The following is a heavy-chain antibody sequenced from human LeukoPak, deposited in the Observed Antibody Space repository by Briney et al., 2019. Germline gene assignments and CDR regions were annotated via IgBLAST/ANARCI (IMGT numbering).Heavy chain of an antibody. Sequence: SETLTLTCTVSGGSISSYYWSWIRQPPGKGLEWIGYIYYSGSTNYNPSLKSRVTISVDTSKNQFSLNLTSVTTADTAVYYCARVSCSSTSCPRRDALDVWGQGTMVIVSS. CDR2: IYYSGST. V-gene: IGHV4-59*01. CDR3: ARVSCSSTSCPRRDALDV. D-gene: IGHD2-2*01. J-gene: IGHJ3*01. CDR1: GGSISSYY.